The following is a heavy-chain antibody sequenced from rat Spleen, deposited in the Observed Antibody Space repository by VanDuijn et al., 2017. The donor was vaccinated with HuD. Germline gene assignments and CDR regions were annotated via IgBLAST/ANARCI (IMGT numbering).Heavy chain of an antibody. CDR1: GFTFSNYG. CDR2: ISTGGGNT. J-gene: IGHJ2*01. CDR3: ARRHYGYTDYFDY. D-gene: IGHD1-9*01. V-gene: IGHV5S13*01. Sequence: EVQMVESSGGLVQPGRSLKLSCAASGFTFSNYGMAWVRQTPTKGLEWVASISTGGGNTYYPDSVKGRFTISRDNAKSTLYLQMNSLRSEDTATYYCARRHYGYTDYFDYWGQGVMVTVSS.